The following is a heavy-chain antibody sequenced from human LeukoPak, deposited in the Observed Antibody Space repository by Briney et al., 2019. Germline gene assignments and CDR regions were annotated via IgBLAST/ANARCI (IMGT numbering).Heavy chain of an antibody. J-gene: IGHJ4*02. CDR1: GFTFGDYA. Sequence: GRSLRLSCTASGFTFGDYAMSWFRQAPGKGLEWVGFIRSKAYGGTTEYAASVKGRFTISRDDTKSIAYLQMNSLKTEDTAVYYCTRSGYSPSPFDYWGQGTLVTVSS. CDR3: TRSGYSPSPFDY. CDR2: IRSKAYGGTT. V-gene: IGHV3-49*03. D-gene: IGHD6-25*01.